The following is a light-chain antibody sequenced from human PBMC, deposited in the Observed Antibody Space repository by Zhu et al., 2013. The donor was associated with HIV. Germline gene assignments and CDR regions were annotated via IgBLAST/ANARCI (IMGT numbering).Light chain of an antibody. J-gene: IGLJ3*02. Sequence: QSVLTQPPSASGTPGQRVTISCSGSSSNIGSNTVHWYQQVPGTAPKLLIYSNTQRPSGVPDRFSGSKSGTSASLAISGLQSEDGADYYCAAWDDSLNSWLFGGGTKLTVL. CDR2: SNT. V-gene: IGLV1-44*01. CDR3: AAWDDSLNSWL. CDR1: SSNIGSNT.